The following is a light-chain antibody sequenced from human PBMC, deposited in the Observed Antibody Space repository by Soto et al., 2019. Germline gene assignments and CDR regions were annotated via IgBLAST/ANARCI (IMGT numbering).Light chain of an antibody. CDR1: QSVGNNH. CDR3: QQYGSSPYT. V-gene: IGKV3-20*01. CDR2: GAS. Sequence: EMVLTQSPGTLSLSPGERGTLSCRASQSVGNNHLAWYQQKLGQAPRLLIYGASSRPTGIPDRFSGSGSGTDFTLTISRLEPEDFAVYYCQQYGSSPYTFGQGNKLEIK. J-gene: IGKJ2*01.